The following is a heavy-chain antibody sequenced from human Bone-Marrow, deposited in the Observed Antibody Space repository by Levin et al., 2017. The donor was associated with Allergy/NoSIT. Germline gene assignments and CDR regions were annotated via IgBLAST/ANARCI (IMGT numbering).Heavy chain of an antibody. CDR3: ARSYYGSGSP. CDR2: INPNSGGT. Sequence: GESLKISCKASGYTFTGYYMHWVRQAPGQGLEWMGWINPNSGGTNYAQKFQGRVTMTRDTSISTAYMELSRLRSDDTAVYYCARSYYGSGSPWGQGTLVTVSS. D-gene: IGHD3-10*01. V-gene: IGHV1-2*02. J-gene: IGHJ5*02. CDR1: GYTFTGYY.